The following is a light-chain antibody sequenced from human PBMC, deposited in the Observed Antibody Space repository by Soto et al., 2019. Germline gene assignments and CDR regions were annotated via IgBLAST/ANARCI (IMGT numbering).Light chain of an antibody. J-gene: IGKJ4*01. CDR1: QSIATF. CDR2: GAS. Sequence: DIQMTQSPSSLSASVGDRVTVTCRASQSIATFLNWYQHKPGKAPKLLISGASNLQSGVPSRFSGSGSGTDFTLTINSLHPEDFATYCCQQSYSSLALTFGGGTKLEIK. V-gene: IGKV1-39*01. CDR3: QQSYSSLALT.